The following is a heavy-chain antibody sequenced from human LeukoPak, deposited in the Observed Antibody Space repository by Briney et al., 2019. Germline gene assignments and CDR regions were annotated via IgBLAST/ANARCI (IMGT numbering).Heavy chain of an antibody. D-gene: IGHD2-2*01. CDR2: ISGSGGST. J-gene: IGHJ4*02. V-gene: IGHV3-23*01. CDR3: AKDVVVVPAAYFDY. CDR1: GFTFSSYA. Sequence: GGSLRLSCAASGFTFSSYAMSWVRQAPGKGLEWVSAISGSGGSTYYADSVKGRFTISRDNSKNTLHLQMNSLRAEDTAVYYCAKDVVVVPAAYFDYWGQGTLVTVSS.